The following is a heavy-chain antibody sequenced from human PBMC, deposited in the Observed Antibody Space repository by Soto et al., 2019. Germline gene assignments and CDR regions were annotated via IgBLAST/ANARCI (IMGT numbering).Heavy chain of an antibody. Sequence: SETLSLTCAVSGGSISGSYYYWAWLRQSPGKGPEWIGSVFYTGFTSYNPSLERRVSVSVDTSKSQFSLKLSAVTAADTAVYYCAKVAGGLGYFDLWGRGTLVTVSS. D-gene: IGHD3-16*01. CDR2: VFYTGFT. V-gene: IGHV4-39*01. CDR1: GGSISGSYYY. J-gene: IGHJ2*01. CDR3: AKVAGGLGYFDL.